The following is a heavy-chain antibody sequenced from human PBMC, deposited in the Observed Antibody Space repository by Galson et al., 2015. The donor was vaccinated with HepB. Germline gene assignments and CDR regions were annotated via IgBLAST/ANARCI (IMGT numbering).Heavy chain of an antibody. CDR3: ARDKAGLELPSSDY. Sequence: LSLTCAVSGYSISSGYYWGWIRQPPGKGLEWIGSIYNSGSTYYNPSLKSRVTISIDTSKNQFSLKLNSVTAADTAVYYCARDKAGLELPSSDYWGQGALVTVSS. J-gene: IGHJ4*02. CDR1: GYSISSGYY. D-gene: IGHD1-7*01. V-gene: IGHV4-38-2*02. CDR2: IYNSGST.